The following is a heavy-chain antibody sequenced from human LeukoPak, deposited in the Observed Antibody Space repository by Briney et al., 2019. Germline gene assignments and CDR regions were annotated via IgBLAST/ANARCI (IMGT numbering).Heavy chain of an antibody. J-gene: IGHJ4*02. V-gene: IGHV3-43D*03. Sequence: GGSLRLACAASGFTFDDYAMHWVRQAPGKGLEWVSFITWDGGSAYYADSVKGRFTISRDNAKNSVYLQMNRLRAEDTAVYYCARADGDWGQGTLVTVSS. CDR1: GFTFDDYA. CDR3: ARADGD. CDR2: ITWDGGSA.